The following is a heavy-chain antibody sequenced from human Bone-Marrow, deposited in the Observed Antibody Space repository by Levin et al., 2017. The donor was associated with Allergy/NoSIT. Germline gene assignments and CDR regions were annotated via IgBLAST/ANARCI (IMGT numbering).Heavy chain of an antibody. CDR1: GFTFSSYA. Sequence: GGSLRLSCAASGFTFSSYAMHWVRQAPGKGLEWVAVISYDGSNKYYADSVKGRFTISRDNSKNTLYLQMNSLRAEDTAVYYCARDSIRYSSGWEPQYGLVDYWGQGTLVTVSS. V-gene: IGHV3-30-3*01. CDR3: ARDSIRYSSGWEPQYGLVDY. CDR2: ISYDGSNK. D-gene: IGHD6-19*01. J-gene: IGHJ4*02.